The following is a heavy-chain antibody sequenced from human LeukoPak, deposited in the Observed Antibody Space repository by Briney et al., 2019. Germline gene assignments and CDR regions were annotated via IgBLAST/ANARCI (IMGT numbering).Heavy chain of an antibody. CDR3: ARGEGLNYDDSGYYFGY. CDR2: IYYTGST. V-gene: IGHV4-31*03. D-gene: IGHD3-22*01. J-gene: IGHJ4*02. CDR1: GGSISSGGYY. Sequence: PSETVSLTCTVSGGSISSGGYYWTWIRQHPGKGLEWIGYIYYTGSTYYNPSLKSRVTISLDTSKKQFSLKLSSVTAADTAVYYCARGEGLNYDDSGYYFGYWGQGTLVTVSS.